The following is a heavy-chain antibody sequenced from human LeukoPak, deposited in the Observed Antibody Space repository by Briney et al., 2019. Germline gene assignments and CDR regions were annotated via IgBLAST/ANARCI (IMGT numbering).Heavy chain of an antibody. CDR1: GFTLSTYS. CDR2: ISSSSSYI. Sequence: GGSLRLSCVVSGFTLSTYSINWVRQAPGKGLEWVSSISSSSSYIYYADSVKGRFTISRDNAKNSLYLQMNSLRAEDTAVYYCASTFAVAGTGDYWGQGTLVTVSS. D-gene: IGHD6-19*01. CDR3: ASTFAVAGTGDY. J-gene: IGHJ4*02. V-gene: IGHV3-21*01.